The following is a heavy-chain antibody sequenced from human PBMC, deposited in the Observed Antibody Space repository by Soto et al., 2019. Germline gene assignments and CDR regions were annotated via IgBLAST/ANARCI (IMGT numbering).Heavy chain of an antibody. D-gene: IGHD3-9*01. J-gene: IGHJ6*02. V-gene: IGHV3-23*01. Sequence: EAQLLESGEGLVQPGGSLKLSCAASGFTFSNHAMSWVRQAPGKGLEWVSGIGGSGRNTYYADSVKGRFTISRDNSQNTLFLQMNSLRAEDTAEYYCARVLRYFDTPYGMDVWGQGTTVTVSS. CDR3: ARVLRYFDTPYGMDV. CDR1: GFTFSNHA. CDR2: IGGSGRNT.